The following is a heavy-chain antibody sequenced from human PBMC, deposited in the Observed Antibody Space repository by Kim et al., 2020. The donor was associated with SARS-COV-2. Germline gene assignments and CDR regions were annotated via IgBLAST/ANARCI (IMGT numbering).Heavy chain of an antibody. Sequence: ASVKVSCKASGYTFTSYAMHWVRQAPGQRLEWMGWINAGNGNTKYSQKFQGRVTITRDTSASTAYMELSSLRSEDTAVYYCARAALDVAIGYDFWSGYPYYYGMDVWGQGTTVTVSS. CDR1: GYTFTSYA. V-gene: IGHV1-3*01. D-gene: IGHD3-3*01. J-gene: IGHJ6*02. CDR3: ARAALDVAIGYDFWSGYPYYYGMDV. CDR2: INAGNGNT.